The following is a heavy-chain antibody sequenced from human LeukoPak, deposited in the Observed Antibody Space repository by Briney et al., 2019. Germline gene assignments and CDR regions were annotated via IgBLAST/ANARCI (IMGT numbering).Heavy chain of an antibody. D-gene: IGHD6-13*01. V-gene: IGHV1-18*01. J-gene: IGHJ4*02. CDR3: ARDRRLTHSSSWYG. CDR1: GYTFTSYG. CDR2: ISAYNGNT. Sequence: ASVKVSCKASGYTFTSYGISWVRQAPGQGLEWMGWISAYNGNTNYAQKLQGRVTMTTDTSTSTASMELRSLRSDATAVYYCARDRRLTHSSSWYGWGQGTLVTVSS.